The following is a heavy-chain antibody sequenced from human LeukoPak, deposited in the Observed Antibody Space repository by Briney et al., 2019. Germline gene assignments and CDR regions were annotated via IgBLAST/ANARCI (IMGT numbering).Heavy chain of an antibody. CDR3: AKGGSGWYLYYFDY. V-gene: IGHV3-66*01. CDR2: IYSGGST. Sequence: PGGSLRLSCAASGFTLSTSWMSWVRQAPGKGLEWVSVIYSGGSTYYADSVKGRFTISRDNSKNTLYLQMNSLRAEDTAVYYCAKGGSGWYLYYFDYWGQGTLVTVSS. D-gene: IGHD6-19*01. J-gene: IGHJ4*02. CDR1: GFTLSTSW.